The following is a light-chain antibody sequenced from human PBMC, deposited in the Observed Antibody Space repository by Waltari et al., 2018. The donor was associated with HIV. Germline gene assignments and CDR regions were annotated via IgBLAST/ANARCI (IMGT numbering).Light chain of an antibody. J-gene: IGKJ4*01. CDR2: WAS. Sequence: DIVMTQSPASPAVSLGARATATCTSSRTVLYNRNYLAWYQQKPGQAPKVLIYWASTRAFGVPDRFSGSGSGTDFSLTISRVQADDVAIYYCQQYYTLRSTFGGGTKIEI. CDR3: QQYYTLRST. CDR1: RTVLYNRNY. V-gene: IGKV4-1*01.